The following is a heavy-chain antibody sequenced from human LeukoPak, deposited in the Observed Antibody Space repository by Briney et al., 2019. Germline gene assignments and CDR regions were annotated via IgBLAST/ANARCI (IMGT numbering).Heavy chain of an antibody. V-gene: IGHV3-73*01. Sequence: GGSLRLSCAASGFTFSGSAMHWVRQASGKGLEWVGRIRSKANSYATAYAASVKGRFTISGDDSKNTVYLQMNSLKTEDTAVYYSTRHVQGYCSGGSCKNFDYWGQGTLVTVSS. CDR1: GFTFSGSA. D-gene: IGHD2-15*01. CDR3: TRHVQGYCSGGSCKNFDY. CDR2: IRSKANSYAT. J-gene: IGHJ4*02.